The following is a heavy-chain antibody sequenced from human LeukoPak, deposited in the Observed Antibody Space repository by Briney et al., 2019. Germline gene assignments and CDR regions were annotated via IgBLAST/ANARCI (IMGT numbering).Heavy chain of an antibody. CDR1: EFTISNHA. D-gene: IGHD6-13*01. CDR2: IVGSGGRA. Sequence: PGGSLRLSCAASEFTISNHAMSWVRQAPGKGLEWVSAIVGSGGRAYYTDSVKGRFTVSRDNSKNTLFLQMNSLRAEDTAVYYCARESASSWTGNWFDPWGQGTLVTVSS. J-gene: IGHJ5*02. V-gene: IGHV3-23*01. CDR3: ARESASSWTGNWFDP.